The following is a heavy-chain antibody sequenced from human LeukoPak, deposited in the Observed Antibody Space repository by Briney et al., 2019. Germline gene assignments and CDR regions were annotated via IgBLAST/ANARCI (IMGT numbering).Heavy chain of an antibody. D-gene: IGHD2-2*01. J-gene: IGHJ4*02. Sequence: GGSLRLSCAASGFTFSDYYMSWIRQAPGKGLEWVSYISSSGSTIFYADSVKGRFTISRDNAKNSLYLQMNSLRAEDTAVYYCARAPKGCTTTTCYAGGVDSWGQGTLVTVSS. CDR1: GFTFSDYY. CDR3: ARAPKGCTTTTCYAGGVDS. V-gene: IGHV3-11*01. CDR2: ISSSGSTI.